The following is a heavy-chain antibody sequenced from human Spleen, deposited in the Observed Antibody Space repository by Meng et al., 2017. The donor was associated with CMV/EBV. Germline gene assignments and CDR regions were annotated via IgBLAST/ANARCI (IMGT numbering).Heavy chain of an antibody. CDR1: GLTVSTNY. D-gene: IGHD2-2*01. CDR2: IRSGGSI. V-gene: IGHV3-66*01. Sequence: GGSLRLSCEGSGLTVSTNYMSWVRQAPGKGLEWVSVIRSGGSIFYADSVKGRFTASRDGLKNTMYLQMNSLRAEDTAVYYCARDHLICGSSICFSSYFDYWCREPWSPSPQ. J-gene: IGHJ4*02. CDR3: ARDHLICGSSICFSSYFDY.